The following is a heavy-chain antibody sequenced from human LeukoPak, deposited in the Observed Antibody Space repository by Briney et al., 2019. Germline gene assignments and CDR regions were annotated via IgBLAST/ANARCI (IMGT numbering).Heavy chain of an antibody. CDR1: GGSVSSGSYY. J-gene: IGHJ4*02. D-gene: IGHD3-10*01. Sequence: SETLSLTCTVSGGSVSSGSYYWSWVRQPPGKGLEWIGYIYYSGSTNYNPSLKSRVTISVDTSKNQFSLKLSSVTAADTAVYYCARAYMVQGVHFDYWGQGTLVTVSS. CDR3: ARAYMVQGVHFDY. CDR2: IYYSGST. V-gene: IGHV4-61*01.